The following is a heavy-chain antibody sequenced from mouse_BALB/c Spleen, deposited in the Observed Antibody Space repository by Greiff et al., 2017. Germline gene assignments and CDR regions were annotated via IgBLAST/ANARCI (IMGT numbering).Heavy chain of an antibody. CDR1: GFSLTGYG. V-gene: IGHV2-6-7*01. CDR2: IWGDGST. CDR3: ARGPNYGYDGAWFAY. Sequence: QVQLKESGPGLVAPSQSLSITCTVSGFSLTGYGVNWVRQPPGKGLEWLGMIWGDGSTDYNSALKSRLSISKDNSKSQVFLKMNSLQTDDTARSYCARGPNYGYDGAWFAYWGKGTLVTVSA. D-gene: IGHD2-2*01. J-gene: IGHJ3*01.